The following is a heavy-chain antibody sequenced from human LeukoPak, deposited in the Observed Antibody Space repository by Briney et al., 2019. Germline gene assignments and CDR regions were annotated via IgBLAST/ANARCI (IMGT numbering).Heavy chain of an antibody. V-gene: IGHV5-51*01. CDR1: GYSFTSYW. J-gene: IGHJ4*02. CDR2: IYPGDSDT. D-gene: IGHD5-12*01. Sequence: GESLKISCKGSGYSFTSYWISWVRQMPGKGLEWMGIIYPGDSDTRYSPSFQGQVTISADKSISTAYLQWSSLKASDTAMYYCARRTIAGTIGLYCFDHWGQGTLVTVSS. CDR3: ARRTIAGTIGLYCFDH.